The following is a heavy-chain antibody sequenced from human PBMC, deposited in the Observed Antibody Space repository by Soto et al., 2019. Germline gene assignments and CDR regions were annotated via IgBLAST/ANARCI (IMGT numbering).Heavy chain of an antibody. J-gene: IGHJ5*02. CDR1: GFTFDSHG. Sequence: QVQLVESGGGAVQPGRSLRLSCAASGFTFDSHGMHWVRQAPGKGLEWVAVISSDGNNKYYADSVKGRFTISRDNFNNILYLQMSSLRAEDTAVYYCAKDLLPNTVTTCGSWGQGTLVNVS. D-gene: IGHD4-17*01. V-gene: IGHV3-30*18. CDR3: AKDLLPNTVTTCGS. CDR2: ISSDGNNK.